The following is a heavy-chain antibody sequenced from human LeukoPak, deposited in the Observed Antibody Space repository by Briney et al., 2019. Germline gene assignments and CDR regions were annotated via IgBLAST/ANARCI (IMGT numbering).Heavy chain of an antibody. CDR2: IYYSGST. V-gene: IGHV4-31*03. J-gene: IGHJ5*02. CDR1: GGSISSSSYY. D-gene: IGHD2-15*01. CDR3: ARTPGYCSGGSCYNWFDP. Sequence: SETLSLTCTVSGGSISSSSYYWSWIRQHPGKGVEWIGYIYYSGSTYYNPSLKSRVTISVDTSKNQSSLKLSSVTAADTAVYYCARTPGYCSGGSCYNWFDPWGQGTLVTVSS.